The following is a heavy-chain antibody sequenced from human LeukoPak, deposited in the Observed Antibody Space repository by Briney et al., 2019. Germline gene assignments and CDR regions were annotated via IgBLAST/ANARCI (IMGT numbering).Heavy chain of an antibody. CDR1: GGSISSISYY. Sequence: PSETLSLTCTVSGGSISSISYYCGWIRQPPVKGLEWIGIIQYSGSTNYNPSLKSRFTISVDKSKNQFCLKLSSVTAAETAVYYCARQGYCGGDCYSHNLEYWGQGTLVTVSS. J-gene: IGHJ4*02. CDR2: IQYSGST. CDR3: ARQGYCGGDCYSHNLEY. D-gene: IGHD2-21*02. V-gene: IGHV4-39*01.